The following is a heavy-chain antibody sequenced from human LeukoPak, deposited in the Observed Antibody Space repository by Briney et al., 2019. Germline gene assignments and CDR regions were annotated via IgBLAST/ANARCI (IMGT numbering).Heavy chain of an antibody. V-gene: IGHV4-59*01. D-gene: IGHD6-19*01. CDR1: GGSISSYY. Sequence: SETLSLTCTVSGGSISSYYWSWIRQPPGKGLEWIGYIYYSGSTNYNPSLKSRVTISVDTSKNQFSLKLSSVTAADTAVYYCARPGIAVAGDFDYWGQGTLVTVSS. CDR2: IYYSGST. J-gene: IGHJ4*02. CDR3: ARPGIAVAGDFDY.